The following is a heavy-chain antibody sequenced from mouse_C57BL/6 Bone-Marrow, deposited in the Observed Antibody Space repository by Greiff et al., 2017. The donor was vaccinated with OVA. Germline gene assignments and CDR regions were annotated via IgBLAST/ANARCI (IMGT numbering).Heavy chain of an antibody. CDR2: ISYSGST. CDR1: GYSITSDY. Sequence: EVMLVESGPGLAKPSQTLSLTCSVTGYSITSDYWNWIRKFPGNKLEYMGYISYSGSTYYNPSLKSRISITRDTSKNQYYLQLNSVTTEDTATYYCARTKKPRYSNYVAYYFDYWGQGTTLTVSS. CDR3: ARTKKPRYSNYVAYYFDY. D-gene: IGHD2-5*01. V-gene: IGHV3-8*01. J-gene: IGHJ2*01.